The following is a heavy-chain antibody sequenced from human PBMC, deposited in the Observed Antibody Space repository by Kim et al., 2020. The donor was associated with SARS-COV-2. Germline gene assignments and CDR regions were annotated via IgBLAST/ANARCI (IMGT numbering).Heavy chain of an antibody. CDR3: ARDRIADYYVSRSDYYNWFDP. Sequence: GGSLRLSCAASGFTFSNYNMNWVRQVPGKGLEWVSSISSSSTYIYYADSVQGRFTISRDNAKNSLYLQMNSLRAEDTAVYYCARDRIADYYVSRSDYYNWFDPWGQGTLVTVSS. J-gene: IGHJ5*02. D-gene: IGHD3-10*01. CDR1: GFTFSNYN. V-gene: IGHV3-21*01. CDR2: ISSSSTYI.